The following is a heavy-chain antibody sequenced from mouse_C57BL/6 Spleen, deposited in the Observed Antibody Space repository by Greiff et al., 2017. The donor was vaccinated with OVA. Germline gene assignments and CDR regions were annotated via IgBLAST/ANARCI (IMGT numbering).Heavy chain of an antibody. D-gene: IGHD2-4*01. Sequence: EVQLQESGPGLVKPSQSLSLTCSVTGYSITSGYYWNWIRQFPGNKLEWMGYISYDGSNNYNPSLKNRISITRDTSKNQFFLKLNSVTTEDTATYYCARGGLRHYFDYWGQGTTLTVSS. CDR3: ARGGLRHYFDY. V-gene: IGHV3-6*01. J-gene: IGHJ2*01. CDR2: ISYDGSN. CDR1: GYSITSGYY.